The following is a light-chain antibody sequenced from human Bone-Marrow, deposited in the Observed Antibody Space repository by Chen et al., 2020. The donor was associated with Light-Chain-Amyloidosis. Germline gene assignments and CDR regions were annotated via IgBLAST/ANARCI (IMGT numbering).Light chain of an antibody. V-gene: IGLV3-21*02. CDR2: DDS. CDR3: QVWDRGSDRPV. J-gene: IGLJ3*02. CDR1: NIGSTS. Sequence: SYVLTQPSPVSVAPGQTATIACGGNNIGSTSVHWYQQTPGQAPLLVVYDDSDRPSGIPERLSGTNSGNSATLTISRVEAGEETDYYCQVWDRGSDRPVFGGGTKLTVL.